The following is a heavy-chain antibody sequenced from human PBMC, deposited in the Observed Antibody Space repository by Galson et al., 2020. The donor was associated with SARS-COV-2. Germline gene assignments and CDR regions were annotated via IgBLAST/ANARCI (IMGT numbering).Heavy chain of an antibody. J-gene: IGHJ3*02. Sequence: GGSLRLSCAASGFTFSNAWMSWVRQAPGKGLEWVGRIKSKTDGGTTDYAAPVKGRFTISRDDSKNTLYLQMNSLKTEDTAVYYCTTTVLRYFDWLPNAFDIWGQGTMVTVSS. CDR2: IKSKTDGGTT. V-gene: IGHV3-15*01. D-gene: IGHD3-9*01. CDR1: GFTFSNAW. CDR3: TTTVLRYFDWLPNAFDI.